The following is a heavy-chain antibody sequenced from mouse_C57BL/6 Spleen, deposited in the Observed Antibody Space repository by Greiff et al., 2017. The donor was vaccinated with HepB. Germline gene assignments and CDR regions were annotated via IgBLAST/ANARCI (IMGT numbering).Heavy chain of an antibody. J-gene: IGHJ1*03. Sequence: EVMLVESGGGLVKPGGSLKLSCAASGFTFSSYAMSWVRQTPEKRLEWVATISDGGSYTYYPDNVKGRFTISRDNAKNNLYLQMSHLKSEDTAMYYCARGGGSVYWYFDVWGTGTTVTVSS. CDR2: ISDGGSYT. D-gene: IGHD6-1*01. CDR3: ARGGGSVYWYFDV. CDR1: GFTFSSYA. V-gene: IGHV5-4*03.